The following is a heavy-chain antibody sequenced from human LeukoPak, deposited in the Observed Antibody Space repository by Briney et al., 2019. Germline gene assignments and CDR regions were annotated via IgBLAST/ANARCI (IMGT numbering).Heavy chain of an antibody. D-gene: IGHD5-18*01. CDR3: ARENDRYGRIDY. CDR2: ASYSGST. CDR1: GGSISSYY. V-gene: IGHV4-59*01. J-gene: IGHJ4*02. Sequence: PSETLSLTCTVSGGSISSYYWSWVRQPPGKGLEWIGYASYSGSTDYNPSLKSRVIISIDTSKNQFSLRLSSVTAADTAVYYCARENDRYGRIDYWGQGTQVTVSS.